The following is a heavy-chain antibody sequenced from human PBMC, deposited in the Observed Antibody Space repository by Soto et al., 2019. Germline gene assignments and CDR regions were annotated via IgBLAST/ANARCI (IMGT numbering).Heavy chain of an antibody. CDR2: IYPGDSDT. V-gene: IGHV5-51*01. Sequence: GESLKISCKGSGYSFTSYWIGWVRQMPGKGLEWMVIIYPGDSDTRYSPSFQGQVTISADKSISTAYLQWSSLKASDTAMYYCARLSGYCSGGSCYLYYYYYMDVWGKGTTVTVSS. CDR3: ARLSGYCSGGSCYLYYYYYMDV. D-gene: IGHD2-15*01. CDR1: GYSFTSYW. J-gene: IGHJ6*03.